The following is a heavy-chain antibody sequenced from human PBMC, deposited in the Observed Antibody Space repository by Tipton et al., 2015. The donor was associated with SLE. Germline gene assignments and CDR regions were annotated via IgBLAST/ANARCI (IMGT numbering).Heavy chain of an antibody. CDR1: GFTFSSYA. CDR2: ISYDGSNK. D-gene: IGHD6-13*01. V-gene: IGHV3-30-3*01. CDR3: ASGEQPVYYGMDV. J-gene: IGHJ6*02. Sequence: SLRLSCAASGFTFSSYAMHWVRQAPGKGLEWVAVISYDGSNKYYADSVKGRFTISRDNSKNTLYLQMNSLRAEDTAVYYCASGEQPVYYGMDVWGQGTTVTVSS.